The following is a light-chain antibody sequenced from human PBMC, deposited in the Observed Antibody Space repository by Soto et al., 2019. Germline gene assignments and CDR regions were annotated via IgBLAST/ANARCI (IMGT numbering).Light chain of an antibody. J-gene: IGLJ3*02. CDR2: STN. CDR3: AVWDDSLSGWV. V-gene: IGLV1-47*02. CDR1: SSNVGTNH. Sequence: QSVLTQPPSASGTPGQRVTISCSGSSSNVGTNHVNWYQQLPGTAPKLLIYSTNQRPSGVPDRISGSKSGTSATLAISGLRFEDEADYYCAVWDDSLSGWVFGGGTKLTVL.